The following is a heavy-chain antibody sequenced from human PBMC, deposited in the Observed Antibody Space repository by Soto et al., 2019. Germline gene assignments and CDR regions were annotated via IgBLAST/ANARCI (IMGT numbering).Heavy chain of an antibody. CDR1: GYTLTELS. D-gene: IGHD6-6*01. J-gene: IGHJ4*02. CDR3: ATIVLQYSSSSGRASPLYYFDY. CDR2: FDPEDGET. Sequence: SVKVACRVSGYTLTELSMHLVREAPGEGFEWTGGFDPEDGETSYAQKFQCRVTMTEDTSTDTAYIKLSSLRSKDTAVYYCATIVLQYSSSSGRASPLYYFDYWGQGTLVSV. V-gene: IGHV1-24*01.